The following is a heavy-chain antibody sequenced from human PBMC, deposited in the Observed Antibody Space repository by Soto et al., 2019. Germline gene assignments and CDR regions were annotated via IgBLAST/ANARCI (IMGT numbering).Heavy chain of an antibody. CDR3: AKDLVHSSSSYYYYGMDV. J-gene: IGHJ6*02. CDR2: ISGSGGST. CDR1: GFTFSSYA. V-gene: IGHV3-23*01. Sequence: GGSLRLSCAASGFTFSSYAMSWVRQAPGKGLEWVSAISGSGGSTYYADSVKGRFTISRDNSKNTLYLQMNSLRAEDTAVYYCAKDLVHSSSSYYYYGMDVWGQGTTVTVSS. D-gene: IGHD6-6*01.